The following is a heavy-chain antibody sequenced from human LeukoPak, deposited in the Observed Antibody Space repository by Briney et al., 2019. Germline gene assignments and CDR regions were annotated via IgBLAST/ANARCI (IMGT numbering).Heavy chain of an antibody. CDR3: AKDDGYNSPFDY. CDR2: ISYDGSNK. J-gene: IGHJ4*02. V-gene: IGHV3-30*04. CDR1: GFTFSSYA. Sequence: PGRSLRLSCAASGFTFSSYAMHWVRQAPGKGLEWVAVISYDGSNKYYADSVKGRFTISRDNSKNMLYLQMNSLRAEDTAVYYCAKDDGYNSPFDYWGQGTLVTVSS. D-gene: IGHD5-24*01.